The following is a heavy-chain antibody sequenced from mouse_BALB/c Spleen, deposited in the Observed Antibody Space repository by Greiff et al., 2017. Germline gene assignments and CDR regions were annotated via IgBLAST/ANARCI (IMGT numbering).Heavy chain of an antibody. CDR3: ARGPGFAY. V-gene: IGHV1S41*01. CDR1: GYTFTSYW. J-gene: IGHJ3*01. Sequence: DLVKPGASVKLFCKASGYTFTSYWINWIKQRPGQGLEWIGRIAPGSGSTYYNEMFKGKATLTVDTSSSTAYIQLSSLSSEDSAVYFCARGPGFAYWGQGTLVTVSA. CDR2: IAPGSGST.